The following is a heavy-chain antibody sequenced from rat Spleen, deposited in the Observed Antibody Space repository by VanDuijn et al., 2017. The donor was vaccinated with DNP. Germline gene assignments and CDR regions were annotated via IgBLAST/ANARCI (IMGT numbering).Heavy chain of an antibody. D-gene: IGHD1-2*01. Sequence: QVQLKESGPGLVQPSQTLSLTCTVSGFSLTNYHVDWVRQPPGKGLEGMGIIWNTGGTRYNSDLKFRLSINRETSKSQVSLEMNSLQTEDTAIYFCTREEPRILYYFSSLFDYWGQGVMVTVSS. CDR1: GFSLTNYH. CDR2: IWNTGGT. CDR3: TREEPRILYYFSSLFDY. V-gene: IGHV2-41*01. J-gene: IGHJ2*01.